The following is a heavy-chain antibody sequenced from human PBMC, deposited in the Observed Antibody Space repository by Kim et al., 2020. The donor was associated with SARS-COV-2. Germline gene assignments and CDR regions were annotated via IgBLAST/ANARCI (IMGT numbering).Heavy chain of an antibody. CDR3: ARVKITFYYYYYGMDV. J-gene: IGHJ6*02. D-gene: IGHD3-10*01. Sequence: SETLSLTCAVYGGSFSGYYWSWIRQPPGKGLEWIGEINHSGSTNYNPSLKSRVTISVDTSKNQFSLKLSSVTAADTAVYYCARVKITFYYYYYGMDVWGQGTTVTVSS. CDR1: GGSFSGYY. CDR2: INHSGST. V-gene: IGHV4-34*01.